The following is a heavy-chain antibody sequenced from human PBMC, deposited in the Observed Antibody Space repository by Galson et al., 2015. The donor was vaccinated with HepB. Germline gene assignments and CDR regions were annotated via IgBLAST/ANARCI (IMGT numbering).Heavy chain of an antibody. Sequence: SLRLSCAASGFTFSSYWMSWVRQAPGKGLEWVANIKQDGSEKYYVDSVKGRFTISRDNAKNSLYLQMNSLRAEDTAVYYCASGYYYGSGDDAFDIWGQGTMVTVSS. CDR1: GFTFSSYW. J-gene: IGHJ3*02. V-gene: IGHV3-7*03. CDR2: IKQDGSEK. D-gene: IGHD3-10*01. CDR3: ASGYYYGSGDDAFDI.